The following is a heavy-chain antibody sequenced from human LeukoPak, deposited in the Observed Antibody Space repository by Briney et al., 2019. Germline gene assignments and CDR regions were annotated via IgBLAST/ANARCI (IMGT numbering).Heavy chain of an antibody. V-gene: IGHV4-59*01. CDR1: GGSISSYY. Sequence: SETLSLTCTVSGGSISSYYWNWIRQPPGEGLEWIGYIYYSGSTNYNPSLKSRVTISVDSSKHQFSLKLSSVAAAYTAVYYCARGGWYPESFQHWGQGALVTVSS. D-gene: IGHD6-19*01. CDR3: ARGGWYPESFQH. J-gene: IGHJ1*01. CDR2: IYYSGST.